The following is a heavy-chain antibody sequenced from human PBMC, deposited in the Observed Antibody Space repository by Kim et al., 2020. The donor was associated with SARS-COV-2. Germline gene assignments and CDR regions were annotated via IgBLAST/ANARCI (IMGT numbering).Heavy chain of an antibody. CDR1: RGSISNYY. D-gene: IGHD6-13*01. CDR2: VYYIGST. V-gene: IGHV4-59*08. Sequence: SETLSLTCTVSRGSISNYYWSWIQQPPGKGLEWIGFVYYIGSTNYNPSLKSRVTISVDTSKNQFSLKLRSVTAADTAVYYCARHVSSSWLFDYWGQGILVTVSS. J-gene: IGHJ4*02. CDR3: ARHVSSSWLFDY.